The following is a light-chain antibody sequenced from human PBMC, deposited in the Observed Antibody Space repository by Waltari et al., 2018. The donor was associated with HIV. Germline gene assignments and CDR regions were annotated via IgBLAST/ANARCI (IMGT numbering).Light chain of an antibody. J-gene: IGLJ3*02. Sequence: HSALTQPASVSGRPGQSITISCTGTRGDLGGYDHVCWYQQHPGRAPKPKIYDVSNRPSGVADRFSGSKSGNTASLTISGLQTEDEADYYCSAWTSGTTVVFGGGTKVTVL. V-gene: IGLV2-14*03. CDR2: DVS. CDR3: SAWTSGTTVV. CDR1: RGDLGGYDH.